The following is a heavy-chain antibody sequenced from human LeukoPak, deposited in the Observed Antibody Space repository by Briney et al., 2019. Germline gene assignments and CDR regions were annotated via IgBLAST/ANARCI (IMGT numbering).Heavy chain of an antibody. V-gene: IGHV3-30*02. CDR3: AKDRGWDLLNAFDI. CDR2: IRYDGSNK. D-gene: IGHD1-26*01. Sequence: PGGSLRLTCAASGFTFSSYGMHWVRQAPGRGLEWVAFIRYDGSNKYYADSVKGRFTISRDNSKNTLYLQMNSLRAEDTAVYYCAKDRGWDLLNAFDIWGQGTMVTVTS. J-gene: IGHJ3*02. CDR1: GFTFSSYG.